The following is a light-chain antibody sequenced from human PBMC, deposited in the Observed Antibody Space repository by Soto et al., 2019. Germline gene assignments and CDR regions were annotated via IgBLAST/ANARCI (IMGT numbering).Light chain of an antibody. CDR1: QSGTSNY. J-gene: IGKJ1*01. CDR3: QQYGSSPGT. Sequence: EIVSTQPPGTPCLSPGERATLSCRASQSGTSNYLAWYQQKPGQAPRLLIFGASIRDTGIPDRFSGSGSGTDFTLTLSRLEPEDFAVYYCQQYGSSPGTFGQGTKV. CDR2: GAS. V-gene: IGKV3-20*01.